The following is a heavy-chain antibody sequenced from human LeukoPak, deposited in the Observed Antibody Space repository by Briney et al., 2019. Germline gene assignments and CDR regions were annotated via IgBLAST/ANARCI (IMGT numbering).Heavy chain of an antibody. CDR2: IIPSDGDT. J-gene: IGHJ4*02. CDR1: GYTFISYY. Sequence: ASVKVSCKASGYTFISYYMQWVRQAPGQGLEWMGIIIPSDGDTGYAQKFQGRVTMTRDTSTSTVYMELSSLRSDDTAVYYRARVARPGPSRGLGDYWGQGTLVTVSS. D-gene: IGHD3-16*01. CDR3: ARVARPGPSRGLGDY. V-gene: IGHV1-46*01.